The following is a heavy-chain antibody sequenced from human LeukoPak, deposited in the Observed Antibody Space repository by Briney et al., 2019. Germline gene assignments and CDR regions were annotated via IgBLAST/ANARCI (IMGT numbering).Heavy chain of an antibody. CDR2: ISWNSGNI. J-gene: IGHJ4*02. Sequence: PGGSLRLSCAVSGFTFDDYAMHWVRQAPGKGLEWVSGISWNSGNIGYADSVKGRFTISRDNAKNSLYLQMNSLRAEDTAVYYCARQRRDGYNYRYFDYWGQGTLVTVSS. V-gene: IGHV3-9*01. CDR3: ARQRRDGYNYRYFDY. CDR1: GFTFDDYA. D-gene: IGHD5-24*01.